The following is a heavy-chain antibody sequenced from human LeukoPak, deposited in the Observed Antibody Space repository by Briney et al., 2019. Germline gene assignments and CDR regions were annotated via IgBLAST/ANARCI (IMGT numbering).Heavy chain of an antibody. V-gene: IGHV3-30*02. CDR1: GFTFSSYG. Sequence: GGSLRLSCAASGFTFSSYGMHWVRQAPGKGLEWVAFIRYDGSNKYYADSVKGRFTISRDNSKNTLYLQMNSLRVEDTAVYYCATGLVARAFYYYYYMDVWGKGTTVTISS. J-gene: IGHJ6*03. CDR2: IRYDGSNK. D-gene: IGHD2-15*01. CDR3: ATGLVARAFYYYYYMDV.